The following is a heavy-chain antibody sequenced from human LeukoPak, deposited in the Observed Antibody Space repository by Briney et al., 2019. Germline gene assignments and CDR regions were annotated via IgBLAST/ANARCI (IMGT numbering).Heavy chain of an antibody. CDR2: INWNGGST. Sequence: PGGSLRLSCAASAFIFSDYSMSWVRHAPGKGLEWVSGINWNGGSTGYADSVEGRFTISRDNANNSLYLQMNSLRAEDTALYYCARETSYGSSPYYFDYWGRGTLVTVSS. V-gene: IGHV3-20*04. CDR3: ARETSYGSSPYYFDY. CDR1: AFIFSDYS. J-gene: IGHJ4*02. D-gene: IGHD6-13*01.